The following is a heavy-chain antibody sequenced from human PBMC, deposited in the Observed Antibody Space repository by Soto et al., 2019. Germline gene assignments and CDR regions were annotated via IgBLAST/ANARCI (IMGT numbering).Heavy chain of an antibody. J-gene: IGHJ6*01. CDR1: VCTFSSYS. V-gene: IGHV3-21*01. D-gene: IGHD6-6*01. CDR2: ISSSSSYI. CDR3: AREGSSSSGLWGMEV. Sequence: VGSLRLSCASSVCTFSSYSMNWVRHSPGKGLEWVSSISSSSSYIYYADSVKGRFTISRDNAKNSLYLQMNSLRAEDTAVYYCAREGSSSSGLWGMEVLGQGTTVIVSS.